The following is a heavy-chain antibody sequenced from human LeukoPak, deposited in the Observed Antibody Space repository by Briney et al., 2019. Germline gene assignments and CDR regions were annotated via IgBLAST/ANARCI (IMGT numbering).Heavy chain of an antibody. V-gene: IGHV4-34*01. Sequence: SETLSLTCAVYGGSFSGYYWSWIRQPPGKGLEWIGEINHSGSTNYNPSLKSRVTISVDTSKNQFSLKLSSVTAADTAVYYCARWRRPSYEYYYDSSGYYSDYWGQGTLVTVSS. CDR3: ARWRRPSYEYYYDSSGYYSDY. CDR1: GGSFSGYY. D-gene: IGHD3-22*01. J-gene: IGHJ4*02. CDR2: INHSGST.